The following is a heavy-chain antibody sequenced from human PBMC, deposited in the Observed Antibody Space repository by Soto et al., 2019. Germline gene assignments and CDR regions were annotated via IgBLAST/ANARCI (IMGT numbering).Heavy chain of an antibody. CDR2: INAGNGNT. V-gene: IGHV1-3*01. D-gene: IGHD3-3*01. CDR3: ARVTIFGVSPGYNWFDP. CDR1: GYTFTSYA. J-gene: IGHJ5*02. Sequence: ASVQVSFKASGYTFTSYAIHRLRQAPGQRLEWMGWINAGNGNTKYSQKFQGRVTITRDTSASTAYMELSSLRSEDTAVYYCARVTIFGVSPGYNWFDPWGQGTLVTVSS.